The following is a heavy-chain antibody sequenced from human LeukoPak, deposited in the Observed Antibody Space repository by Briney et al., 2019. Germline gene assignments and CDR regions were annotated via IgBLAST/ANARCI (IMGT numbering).Heavy chain of an antibody. CDR2: ISYDGSNK. CDR1: GFTFSNCG. V-gene: IGHV3-30*18. Sequence: PAGSLRLSCAASGFTFSNCGMHWVRQAPGKGLEWVTVISYDGSNKYYADPVKGRFTISRDNSKNTLYLQMNSLRAEDTAVYYCVKEYSSGLPDYWGQGTLVTVSS. J-gene: IGHJ4*02. CDR3: VKEYSSGLPDY. D-gene: IGHD3-22*01.